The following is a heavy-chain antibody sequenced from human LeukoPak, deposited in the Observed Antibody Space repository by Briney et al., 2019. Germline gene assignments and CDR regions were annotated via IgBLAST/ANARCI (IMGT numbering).Heavy chain of an antibody. J-gene: IGHJ4*02. CDR1: GFTFSSYT. V-gene: IGHV3-23*01. CDR2: ITTGGPNT. CDR3: AKERTVTAFDY. Sequence: GGSLRLSCTASGFTFSSYTMSWVRQAPGKGLKWVSTITTGGPNTYYADSVKGRFTISRDNSKNTLYLQMNSLRAEDTAVYYCAKERTVTAFDYWGQGTLVTVSS. D-gene: IGHD4-17*01.